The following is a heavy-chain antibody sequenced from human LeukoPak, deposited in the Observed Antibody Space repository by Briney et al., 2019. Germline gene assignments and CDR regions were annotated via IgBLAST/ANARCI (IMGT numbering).Heavy chain of an antibody. D-gene: IGHD4-17*01. Sequence: ASVKVSCKLSGNTLTEFSMHWVRQATGQGLEWMGWMNPNSGNTGYAQKFQGRVTITRNTSISTAYMELSSLRSEDTAVYYCARGHGDPPYYYYYMDVWGKGTTVTVSS. J-gene: IGHJ6*03. CDR3: ARGHGDPPYYYYYMDV. CDR1: GNTLTEFS. CDR2: MNPNSGNT. V-gene: IGHV1-8*03.